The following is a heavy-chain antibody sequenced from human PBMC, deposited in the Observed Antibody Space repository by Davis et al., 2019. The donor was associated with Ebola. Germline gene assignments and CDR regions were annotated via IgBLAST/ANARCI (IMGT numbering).Heavy chain of an antibody. J-gene: IGHJ4*02. V-gene: IGHV3-7*01. Sequence: GESLKISCVGSGFTFGRDWMTWLRQTPGKGLEWVANIKQDGSEKYYVDSVKGRFTISRDNAKNSLFLQMNSLRVEDTAMYYCAGDGVAAASDYWGQGTMVTVSS. CDR3: AGDGVAAASDY. CDR2: IKQDGSEK. CDR1: GFTFGRDW. D-gene: IGHD2-2*01.